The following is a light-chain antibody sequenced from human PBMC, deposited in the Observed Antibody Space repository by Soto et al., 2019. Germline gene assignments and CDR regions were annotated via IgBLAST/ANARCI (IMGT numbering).Light chain of an antibody. CDR2: GAS. V-gene: IGKV3-15*01. CDR1: QSIGSN. CDR3: XXXXHWSPPIT. J-gene: IGKJ5*01. Sequence: EIILTQSPATLSVSPGERATLSCRASQSIGSNLAWYQHKPGQPPRLLFYGASTRATDIPARFSGSGSGTDFXXXXXXXXSEDXAFXXXXXXXHWSPPITLGQGTRLEIK.